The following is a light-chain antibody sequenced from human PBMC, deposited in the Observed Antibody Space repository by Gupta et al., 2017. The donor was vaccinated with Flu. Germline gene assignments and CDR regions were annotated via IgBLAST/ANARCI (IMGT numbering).Light chain of an antibody. CDR1: SSDIGSHDR. CDR2: EVY. Sequence: QSALTQPPSVSGSPGQSVTISCTGTSSDIGSHDRVCWYQQPPGTAPKLMIYEVYNRPSGVPNRFYGSKSGNTASLTVSGLQTEDEGDYYCSSYTNSNTWLFGGGTKLTVL. J-gene: IGLJ3*02. CDR3: SSYTNSNTWL. V-gene: IGLV2-18*02.